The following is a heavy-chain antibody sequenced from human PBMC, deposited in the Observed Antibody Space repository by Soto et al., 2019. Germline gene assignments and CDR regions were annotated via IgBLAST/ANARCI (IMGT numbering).Heavy chain of an antibody. CDR2: ISSSSSTI. Sequence: EVQLVESGGGLVQPGGSLRLSCAASGFTFSSYSMNWVRQAPGKGLEWVSYISSSSSTIYYADSVKGRFTISRDNAKNSLYLQMNRLRAEDTAVYYCARDVTVVTPQYWYFDLWGRGTLVTVSS. CDR3: ARDVTVVTPQYWYFDL. J-gene: IGHJ2*01. V-gene: IGHV3-48*01. D-gene: IGHD2-21*02. CDR1: GFTFSSYS.